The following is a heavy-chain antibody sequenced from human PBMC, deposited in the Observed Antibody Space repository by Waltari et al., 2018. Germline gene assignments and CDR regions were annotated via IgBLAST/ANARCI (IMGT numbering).Heavy chain of an antibody. CDR1: GWSFSGYY. CDR2: INHSGST. Sequence: QVQLQQWGAGLLKPSETLSLPCAVYGWSFSGYYWRWIRQPPGKGLEWIGEINHSGSTNYNPYLKSRVTRSVETSKNQFSLKLSSVTAADTAGYYWARGHSSSWYFSYYYGMDVWGQGTTVTVSS. V-gene: IGHV4-34*01. CDR3: ARGHSSSWYFSYYYGMDV. J-gene: IGHJ6*02. D-gene: IGHD6-13*01.